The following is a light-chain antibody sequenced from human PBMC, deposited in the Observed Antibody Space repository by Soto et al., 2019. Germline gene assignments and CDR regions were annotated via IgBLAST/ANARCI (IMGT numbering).Light chain of an antibody. CDR3: QQYNNWPSLLT. J-gene: IGKJ4*01. CDR1: QSVSSN. CDR2: GAS. V-gene: IGKV3-15*01. Sequence: EIVMTQSPATLSVSPGERATLSCRASQSVSSNLAWYQQKPGQAPRLLIYGASTRATGIPARVSGSGSGKEFTLTISSLQSEDFAVYYCQQYNNWPSLLTFGGGTKVEIK.